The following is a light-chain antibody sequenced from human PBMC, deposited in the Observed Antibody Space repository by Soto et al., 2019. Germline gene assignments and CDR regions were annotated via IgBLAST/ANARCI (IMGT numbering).Light chain of an antibody. CDR3: SSHTGRSTDI. CDR2: EVS. CDR1: SSDVGGYNY. Sequence: QSALTQPASVSGSPGQSITISCTGTSSDVGGYNYVSWYQQHPGKAPKILIYEVSRRPSGVSNRFSGSKSGNTASLTISGLQGEDEGDYYCSSHTGRSTDIFGTGTKLTVL. V-gene: IGLV2-14*01. J-gene: IGLJ1*01.